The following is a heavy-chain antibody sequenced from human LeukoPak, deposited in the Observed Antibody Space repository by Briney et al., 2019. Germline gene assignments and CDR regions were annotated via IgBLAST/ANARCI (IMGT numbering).Heavy chain of an antibody. CDR1: GFTFSSYW. Sequence: GGSLRLSCAASGFTFSSYWMNWVRQAPGKGLEWVAIIKQDGSDKYYVDSVKGRFTISRDNAKNSLYLQMNSLRAEDTAVYYCAREASDYYDSSGGFDYWGQGTLVTVSS. CDR2: IKQDGSDK. CDR3: AREASDYYDSSGGFDY. V-gene: IGHV3-7*01. J-gene: IGHJ4*02. D-gene: IGHD3-22*01.